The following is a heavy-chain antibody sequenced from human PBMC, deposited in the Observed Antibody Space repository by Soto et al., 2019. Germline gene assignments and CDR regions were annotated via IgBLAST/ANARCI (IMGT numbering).Heavy chain of an antibody. CDR3: ASQDYDKSVYYFDY. V-gene: IGHV4-4*07. Sequence: PSETLSLTCSVSGGSVSSQCWSWIRQPAGKGLEWIGRIYNGGIPLIHPSLESRVALSLDTSKNQFSLTLSSVTAADTAIYYCASQDYDKSVYYFDYWGRGTLVTVSS. CDR2: IYNGGIP. J-gene: IGHJ4*02. D-gene: IGHD3-22*01. CDR1: GGSVSSQC.